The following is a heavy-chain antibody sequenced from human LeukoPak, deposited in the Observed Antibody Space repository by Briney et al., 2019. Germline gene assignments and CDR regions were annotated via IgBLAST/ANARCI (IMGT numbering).Heavy chain of an antibody. J-gene: IGHJ3*02. D-gene: IGHD3-10*01. V-gene: IGHV3-30*04. CDR1: GFTFGSYA. Sequence: GGSLRLSCAASGFTFGSYAMHWVRQAPGKGLEWVAVISYDGSNKYYADSVKGRFTISRDNSKNTLYLQMNSLRAEDTAVYYCARNGPSYDAFDIWGQGTMVTVSS. CDR2: ISYDGSNK. CDR3: ARNGPSYDAFDI.